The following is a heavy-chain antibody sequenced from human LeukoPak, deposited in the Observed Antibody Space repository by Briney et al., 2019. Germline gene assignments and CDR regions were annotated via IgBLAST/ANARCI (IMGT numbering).Heavy chain of an antibody. V-gene: IGHV1-2*02. CDR1: GYTFTGYY. D-gene: IGHD3-10*01. CDR2: IDPNSGGT. Sequence: ASVKVSCKASGYTFTGYYMHWVRQAPGQGLERMGWIDPNSGGTNYAQKFQGRVTMTRDTPISTAYMVLNRLRSDDTAVYYCAREYYYGSGNYYNRIDYWGQGTLVTVSS. J-gene: IGHJ4*02. CDR3: AREYYYGSGNYYNRIDY.